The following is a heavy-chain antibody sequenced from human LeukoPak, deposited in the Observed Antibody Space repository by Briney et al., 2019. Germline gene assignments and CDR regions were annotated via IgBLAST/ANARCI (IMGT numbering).Heavy chain of an antibody. J-gene: IGHJ6*03. CDR2: IYYSGST. V-gene: IGHV4-30-4*07. D-gene: IGHD3-10*01. CDR1: GGSISSGGYS. CDR3: ARDRALWFGESSLGMDV. Sequence: SETLSLTCAVSGGSISSGGYSWSWIRQPPGKGLEWIGYIYYSGSTYYNPSLKSRVTISVDTSKNQFSLKLSSVTAAGTAVYYCARDRALWFGESSLGMDVWGKGTTVTVSS.